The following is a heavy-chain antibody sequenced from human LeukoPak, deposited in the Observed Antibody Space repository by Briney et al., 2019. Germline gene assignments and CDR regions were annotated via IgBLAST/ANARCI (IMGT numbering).Heavy chain of an antibody. D-gene: IGHD5-18*01. V-gene: IGHV3-21*01. Sequence: GGSLRLSCAASGFTFSSYSVNWVRQAPGKGLEWVSSISSSSSYIYYADSVKGRFTISRDNAKNSLYLQMNSLRAEDTAVYYCARGVSTGGYSYGSASYDAFDIWGQGTMVTVSS. CDR1: GFTFSSYS. CDR3: ARGVSTGGYSYGSASYDAFDI. J-gene: IGHJ3*02. CDR2: ISSSSSYI.